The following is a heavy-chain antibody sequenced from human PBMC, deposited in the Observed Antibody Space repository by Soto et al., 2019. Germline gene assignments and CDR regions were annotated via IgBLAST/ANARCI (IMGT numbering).Heavy chain of an antibody. CDR3: ARLGAGCSGGSCYWFDP. V-gene: IGHV4-39*01. CDR1: GGSISSSSYY. Sequence: QLQLQETGPGLVKPSETLSLTCTVSGGSISSSSYYWGWIRQPPGKGMEWIGSIYYSGSTYYNPSLKSRVTISVDTAKNSFSLKLCSVTAADTAVYYCARLGAGCSGGSCYWFDPWGQGTLVTVSS. D-gene: IGHD2-15*01. J-gene: IGHJ5*02. CDR2: IYYSGST.